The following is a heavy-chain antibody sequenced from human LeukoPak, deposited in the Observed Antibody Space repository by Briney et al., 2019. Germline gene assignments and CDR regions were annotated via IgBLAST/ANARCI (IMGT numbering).Heavy chain of an antibody. CDR3: ARLPRGTQPPDYCQN. V-gene: IGHV4-59*01. Sequence: SETLSLTCTVAGGSISSYYWSWIRQPPGKGLEWIGYIYYSGSTNYNPSLKSRVTISLDTSKNQFSLKLSSVTAADTAVYYCARLPRGTQPPDYCQNWGQGTLVTVSS. D-gene: IGHD1-1*01. CDR2: IYYSGST. J-gene: IGHJ1*01. CDR1: GGSISSYY.